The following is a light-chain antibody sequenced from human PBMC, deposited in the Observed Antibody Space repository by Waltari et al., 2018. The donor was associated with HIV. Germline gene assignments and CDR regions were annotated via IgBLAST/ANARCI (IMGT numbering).Light chain of an antibody. CDR3: QQYNNWPPERT. CDR1: QSVSSN. V-gene: IGKV3-15*01. Sequence: ASQSVSSNLAWYQQKPGQAPRLLIYGASTRATGIPARFSGSGSGTEFTLTISSLRSEDFAVYYCQQYNNWPPERTFGQGTKVEIK. CDR2: GAS. J-gene: IGKJ1*01.